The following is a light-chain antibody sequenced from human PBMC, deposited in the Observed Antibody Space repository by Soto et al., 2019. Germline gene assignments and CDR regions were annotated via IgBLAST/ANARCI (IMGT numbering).Light chain of an antibody. CDR2: GTS. CDR3: QQRSNWPLT. V-gene: IGKV3D-20*02. J-gene: IGKJ4*01. CDR1: QSVSGSY. Sequence: PGERATLSCRASQSVSGSYLAWYQQKPGQAPRLFIYGTSSRATGIPDRFSGSGSGTDFTLTISRLEPEDFAVYYCQQRSNWPLTFGGGTKVDIK.